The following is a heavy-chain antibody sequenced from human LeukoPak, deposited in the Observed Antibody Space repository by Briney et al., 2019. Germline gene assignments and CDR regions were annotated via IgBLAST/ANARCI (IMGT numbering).Heavy chain of an antibody. Sequence: PGGSLRLSCAASGFTFSSYAMSWVRQTPGKGLQWIALIYSSGDSYTADSVKGRFTISRDDSENTLYLQMDSLTAEDTAVYYCATGYYFGSGSYGYLDYWGQGTLVTVSS. D-gene: IGHD3-10*01. J-gene: IGHJ4*02. CDR3: ATGYYFGSGSYGYLDY. CDR2: IYSSGDS. V-gene: IGHV3-53*01. CDR1: GFTFSSYA.